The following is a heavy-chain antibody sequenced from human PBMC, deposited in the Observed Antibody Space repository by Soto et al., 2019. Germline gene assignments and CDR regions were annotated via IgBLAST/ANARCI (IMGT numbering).Heavy chain of an antibody. CDR1: GFTFGNYF. CDR3: AKDLHWDGMAV. CDR2: ISSNGGRT. J-gene: IGHJ6*02. V-gene: IGHV3-23*01. Sequence: EVQLLESGGGLVQPGESLRLSCAASGFTFGNYFMNWVRQAPGKGLEWVSVISSNGGRTHYADSVRGRFTISRDNSRNTLYLQMSSLRAEDTALSYCAKDLHWDGMAVLGQWTTVTVSS. D-gene: IGHD7-27*01.